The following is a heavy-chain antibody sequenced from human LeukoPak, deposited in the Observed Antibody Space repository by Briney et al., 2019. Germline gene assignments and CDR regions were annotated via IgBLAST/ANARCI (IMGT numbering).Heavy chain of an antibody. V-gene: IGHV3-21*01. Sequence: PGGSLRLSCAASGFTFSSYSMNGVRPAPGKGLEWVSSISSSSSYVYYTDSVKGRFTISRDNAKNSLYLQMNSLRAEDTAVYYCARDLLVPAGQHPFDYWGQGTLVTVSS. CDR2: ISSSSSYV. CDR1: GFTFSSYS. CDR3: ARDLLVPAGQHPFDY. D-gene: IGHD2-2*01. J-gene: IGHJ4*02.